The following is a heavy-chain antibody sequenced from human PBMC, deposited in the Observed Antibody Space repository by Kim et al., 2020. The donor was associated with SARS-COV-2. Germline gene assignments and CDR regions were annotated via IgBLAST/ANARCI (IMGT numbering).Heavy chain of an antibody. V-gene: IGHV3-33*05. CDR3: VKDPYRGYSFFHLED. CDR1: GFTFSNSG. J-gene: IGHJ1*01. CDR2: ISSDGSIK. Sequence: GGSLRLSCAASGFTFSNSGMHWVRQAPGKGLEWVSIISSDGSIKYYRDSVKARFTISRDNSRNTLYLQMNSLRTEDTAVYYCVKDPYRGYSFFHLEDWGQGTRVTVSS. D-gene: IGHD3-22*01.